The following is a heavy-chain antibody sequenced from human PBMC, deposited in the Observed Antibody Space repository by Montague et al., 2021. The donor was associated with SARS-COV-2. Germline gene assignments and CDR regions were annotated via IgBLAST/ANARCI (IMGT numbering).Heavy chain of an antibody. CDR1: GGSINGYY. J-gene: IGHJ4*02. Sequence: SETLSLTCTVSGGSINGYYWTWIRQPPGKGLEWIGYIYYTGTTSYNPSLRSRVSISQDKSKTQFSLDLTSVTAADTAMYFCARVVAVGAFDYWGQGSLVTVSS. D-gene: IGHD1-26*01. V-gene: IGHV4-59*01. CDR2: IYYTGTT. CDR3: ARVVAVGAFDY.